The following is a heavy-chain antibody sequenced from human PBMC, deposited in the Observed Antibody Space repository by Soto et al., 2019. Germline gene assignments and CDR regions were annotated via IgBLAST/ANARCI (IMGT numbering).Heavy chain of an antibody. D-gene: IGHD3-10*01. CDR2: ISYDESKR. CDR1: GFTFSSYA. V-gene: IGHV3-30-3*02. J-gene: IGHJ4*02. Sequence: QVQLVESGGGVVQPGRSLRLSCAASGFTFSSYAMHWVRQAPGKGLEWVAVISYDESKRYYADSVKGRFTISRDNSKNTLYLHMNSLRAEDTAVYYCAKPHMVRGVLQYYFDYWGQGTLVTVSS. CDR3: AKPHMVRGVLQYYFDY.